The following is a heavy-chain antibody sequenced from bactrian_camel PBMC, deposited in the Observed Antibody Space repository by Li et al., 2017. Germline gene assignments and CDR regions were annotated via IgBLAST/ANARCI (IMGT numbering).Heavy chain of an antibody. CDR1: GYTSRDNC. D-gene: IGHD2*01. V-gene: IGHV3S6*01. CDR2: IYKPDSTT. J-gene: IGHJ4*01. Sequence: VQLVESGGGSVQAGGSLRLSCEASGYTSRDNCLAWFRQAPGEERKKVAGIYKPDSTTYYIDSVEGRFTISQNKAENTVTLQMNNLKPEDTAMYYCAAITAYYGGFRYWGQGTQVTVS. CDR3: AAITAYYGGFRY.